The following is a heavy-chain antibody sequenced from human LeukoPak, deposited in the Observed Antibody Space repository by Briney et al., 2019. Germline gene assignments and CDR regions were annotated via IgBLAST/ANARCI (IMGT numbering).Heavy chain of an antibody. D-gene: IGHD6-13*01. CDR3: AKVGGSSSWYFGAGYYYYYYMDV. Sequence: SLRLSCAASGFTFDDCAMHWVRQAPGKGLEWVSGISWNSGSIGYADSVKGRFTISRDNSKNTLYLQMNSLRAEDTAVYYCAKVGGSSSWYFGAGYYYYYYMDVWGKGTTVTVSS. V-gene: IGHV3-9*01. CDR2: ISWNSGSI. CDR1: GFTFDDCA. J-gene: IGHJ6*03.